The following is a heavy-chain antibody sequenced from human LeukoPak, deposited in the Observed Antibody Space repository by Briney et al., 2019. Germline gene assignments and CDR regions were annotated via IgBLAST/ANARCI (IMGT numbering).Heavy chain of an antibody. D-gene: IGHD1-26*01. V-gene: IGHV3-30*04. Sequence: GGSLRLSCAASGFMFGHYAMHWVRQAPGKGLEWVARVSSDGRNKYYADSVTGRFTISRDRFNNTLFLQLNSLTTEDTAVYYCVREGYGGRYYLPFDDWGQGTLVTVSS. J-gene: IGHJ4*02. CDR1: GFMFGHYA. CDR2: VSSDGRNK. CDR3: VREGYGGRYYLPFDD.